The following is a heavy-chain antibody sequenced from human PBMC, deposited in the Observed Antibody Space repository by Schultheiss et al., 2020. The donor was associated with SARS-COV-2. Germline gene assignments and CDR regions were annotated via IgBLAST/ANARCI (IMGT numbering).Heavy chain of an antibody. CDR3: AKVATVATYFDY. CDR2: IYYNGNT. J-gene: IGHJ4*02. Sequence: SQTLSLTCSVSGDSIGTYYWNWVRQSPGKGLEWIGYIYYNGNTNCNPSLKSRVTMSVDKSKNQFSLKLSSVTAADTAVYYCAKVATVATYFDYWGQGTPVTVSS. D-gene: IGHD4-23*01. V-gene: IGHV4-59*01. CDR1: GDSIGTYY.